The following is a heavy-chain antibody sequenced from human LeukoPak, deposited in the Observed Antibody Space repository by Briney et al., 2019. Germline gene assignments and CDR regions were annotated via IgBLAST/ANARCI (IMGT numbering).Heavy chain of an antibody. CDR1: GFTFSNYW. V-gene: IGHV3-7*01. J-gene: IGHJ4*02. Sequence: QPGGSLRLSCAASGFTFSNYWMGWVRQTPGMGLEWVANIKPDGSVKDYVDSVKGRFTFSRDNAKNSVYLQMNSLRAEDTAMYHCTTNHYWGQGTLVTVSS. CDR3: TTNHY. CDR2: IKPDGSVK.